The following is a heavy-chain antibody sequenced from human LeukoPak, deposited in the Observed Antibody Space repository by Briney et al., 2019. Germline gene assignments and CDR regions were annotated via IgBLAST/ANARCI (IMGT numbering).Heavy chain of an antibody. V-gene: IGHV1-69*13. J-gene: IGHJ3*02. Sequence: SVKVSCKASGGTFSSYAISWVRQAPGQGLEWMGGIIPIFGTANYAQKFQGRTADESTSTAYMELSSLRSEDAAVYYCARELPAGYYGSGSYPAFDIWGQGTMVTVSS. CDR3: ARELPAGYYGSGSYPAFDI. CDR2: IIPIFGTA. CDR1: GGTFSSYA. D-gene: IGHD3-10*01.